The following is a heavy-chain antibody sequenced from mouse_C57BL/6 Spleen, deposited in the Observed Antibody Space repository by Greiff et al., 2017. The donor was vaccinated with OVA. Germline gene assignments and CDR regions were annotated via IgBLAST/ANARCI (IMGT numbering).Heavy chain of an antibody. CDR3: ARDYGSSYDWFAY. CDR2: ISSGGSYT. Sequence: EVHLVESGGDLVKPGGSLKLSCAASGFTFSSYGMSWVRQTPDKRLEWVATISSGGSYTYYPDSVKGRFTISRDNAKNTLYLQMSSLKSEDTAMYYCARDYGSSYDWFAYWGQGTLVTVSA. D-gene: IGHD1-1*01. J-gene: IGHJ3*01. V-gene: IGHV5-6*01. CDR1: GFTFSSYG.